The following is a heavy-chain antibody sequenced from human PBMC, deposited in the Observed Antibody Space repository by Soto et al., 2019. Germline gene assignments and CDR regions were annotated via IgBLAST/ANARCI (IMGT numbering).Heavy chain of an antibody. CDR2: NYYSGIT. CDR1: GGSISSCGYY. J-gene: IGHJ6*02. Sequence: QVQLQESGPGLVKPSQTLSLTCTVSGGSISSCGYYWTWIRQHPGKGLEWIGYNYYSGITYYNPSLKSRVTISLDTSKNQFSLKLSSVTAADTAVYYCARGSSIAGLYYGMDVWGQGTTVTVSS. D-gene: IGHD6-6*01. CDR3: ARGSSIAGLYYGMDV. V-gene: IGHV4-31*03.